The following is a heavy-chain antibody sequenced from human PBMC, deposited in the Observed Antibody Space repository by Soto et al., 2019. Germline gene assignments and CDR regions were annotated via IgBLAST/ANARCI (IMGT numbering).Heavy chain of an antibody. Sequence: ASVXVSCKASGYTFTSYGISWVRQAPGQGLEWMGWISAYNGNTNYAQKLQGRVTMTTDTSTSTAYMELRSLRSDDTAVYYCAREAPTMYCSSTSCYADYWGQGTLVTVSS. CDR3: AREAPTMYCSSTSCYADY. V-gene: IGHV1-18*01. CDR1: GYTFTSYG. J-gene: IGHJ4*02. D-gene: IGHD2-2*01. CDR2: ISAYNGNT.